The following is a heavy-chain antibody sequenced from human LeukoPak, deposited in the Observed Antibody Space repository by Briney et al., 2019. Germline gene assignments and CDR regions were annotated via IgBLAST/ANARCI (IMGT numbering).Heavy chain of an antibody. CDR1: GGSISSSSYY. CDR2: IYYSGST. J-gene: IGHJ4*02. D-gene: IGHD3-3*01. Sequence: PSETLSLTCTVSGGSISSSSYYWGWIRQPPGKGLEWIVSIYYSGSTYYNTSLKSRFTISVHTSKNQFSLKLSSVTAADTAVYYCARGPRFFGVAMYYFDYWGQGTLVTVSS. CDR3: ARGPRFFGVAMYYFDY. V-gene: IGHV4-39*07.